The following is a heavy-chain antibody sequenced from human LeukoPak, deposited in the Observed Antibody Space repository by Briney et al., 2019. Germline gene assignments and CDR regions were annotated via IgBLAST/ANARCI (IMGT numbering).Heavy chain of an antibody. Sequence: GGSLRLSCAASGFILSSYAIHWVRQAPGKGLEWVAVISYDGSKKYYADSVKGRFTISRDNSKSTLWLQMNSLRAEDTAVYHCARDKTGSYSVDYWGQGTLVSVS. D-gene: IGHD1-26*01. CDR3: ARDKTGSYSVDY. J-gene: IGHJ4*02. CDR1: GFILSSYA. CDR2: ISYDGSKK. V-gene: IGHV3-30-3*01.